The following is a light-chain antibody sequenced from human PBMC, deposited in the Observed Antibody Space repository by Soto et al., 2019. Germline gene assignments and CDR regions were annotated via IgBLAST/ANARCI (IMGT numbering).Light chain of an antibody. V-gene: IGLV2-23*02. CDR1: SSDVGGYNL. Sequence: QSALTQPASVSGSPGQSITISRTGTSSDVGGYNLVSWYQQHPGKAPKLMIYEVSKRPSGVSNRFSGSKSGNTASLTISGLQAEDEADYYCCSYAGSSNWVFGGGTKLTVL. J-gene: IGLJ3*02. CDR2: EVS. CDR3: CSYAGSSNWV.